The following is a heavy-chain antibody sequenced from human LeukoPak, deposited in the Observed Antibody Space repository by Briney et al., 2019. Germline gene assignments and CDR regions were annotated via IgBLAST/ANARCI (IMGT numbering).Heavy chain of an antibody. V-gene: IGHV1-8*01. CDR2: INPNSGYT. J-gene: IGHJ4*02. CDR3: ARSSGWTHFDY. CDR1: GYIFTSYD. Sequence: EASVTVSFTASGYIFTSYDISWVRQAAGQGPEWMGWINPNSGYTGYAQNFQGRVTITRSSSENTAFMELSSLRSEDTAVYYCARSSGWTHFDYWGQGTLVSVSS. D-gene: IGHD6-19*01.